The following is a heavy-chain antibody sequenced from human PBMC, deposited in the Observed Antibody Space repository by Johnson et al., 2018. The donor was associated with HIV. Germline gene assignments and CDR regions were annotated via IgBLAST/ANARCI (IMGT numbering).Heavy chain of an antibody. J-gene: IGHJ3*02. D-gene: IGHD5-18*01. CDR3: ARGGIRGYSYGPGAFDI. Sequence: HVQLVESGGGVVQPGRSLRLSCAASGFTFSNYAMHWVRQAPGKGLEWLSVISYDGSYKYYADSVKGRFTISRDNSKNTLYLQMNSLRAEDTAVYYCARGGIRGYSYGPGAFDIWGQGTMVTVSS. CDR1: GFTFSNYA. V-gene: IGHV3-30*14. CDR2: ISYDGSYK.